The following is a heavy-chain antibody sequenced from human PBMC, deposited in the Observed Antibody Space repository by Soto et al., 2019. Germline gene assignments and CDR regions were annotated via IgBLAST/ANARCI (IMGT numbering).Heavy chain of an antibody. D-gene: IGHD2-2*01. J-gene: IGHJ3*02. V-gene: IGHV1-24*01. CDR1: GYTLTELS. CDR3: ATYLRPDCSSTSCYYDAFDI. CDR2: FDPEDGET. Sequence: ASVKVSCKVSGYTLTELSMHWVRQAPGKGLEWMGGFDPEDGETIYAQKFQGRVTMTEDTSTDTAYMELSSLRSEDTAVYYCATYLRPDCSSTSCYYDAFDIWGQGTMVTVSS.